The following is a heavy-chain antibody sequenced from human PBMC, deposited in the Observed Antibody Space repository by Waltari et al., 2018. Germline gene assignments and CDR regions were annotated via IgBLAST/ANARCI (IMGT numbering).Heavy chain of an antibody. V-gene: IGHV4-59*01. CDR1: GGSISSYY. CDR2: IYYSGST. CDR3: ARGPPPLYSSSWYDYYYGMDV. D-gene: IGHD6-13*01. Sequence: QVQLQESGPGLVKPSETLSLTCTVSGGSISSYYWSWIRQPPGKGLEWIGYIYYSGSTNYNPSRKSRVTISVDTSKNQFSLKLSSVTAADTAVYYCARGPPPLYSSSWYDYYYGMDVWGQGTTVTVSS. J-gene: IGHJ6*02.